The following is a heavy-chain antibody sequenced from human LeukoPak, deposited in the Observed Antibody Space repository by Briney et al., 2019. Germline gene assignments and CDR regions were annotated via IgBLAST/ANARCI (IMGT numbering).Heavy chain of an antibody. V-gene: IGHV3-74*01. CDR3: VRPYSSGWYRFDP. CDR1: GFTFSSYW. CDR2: INSDGSST. Sequence: GGSLRLSCAVSGFTFSSYWMHWVRQAPGEGLVWVSRINSDGSSTTYADSVKGRFTISRDNAKNTLYLQMNSLRAEDTAVYYCVRPYSSGWYRFDPWGQGTLVTVSS. J-gene: IGHJ5*02. D-gene: IGHD6-19*01.